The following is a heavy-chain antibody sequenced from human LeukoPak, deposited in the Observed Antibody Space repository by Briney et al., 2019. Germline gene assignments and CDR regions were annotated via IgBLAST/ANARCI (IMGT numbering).Heavy chain of an antibody. D-gene: IGHD3-10*01. CDR3: AKEMGHSPHSSGTYWSDGGVGLDY. CDR1: RFTFSNYA. CDR2: LSGSGGST. V-gene: IGHV3-23*01. J-gene: IGHJ4*02. Sequence: GGSLRLSCAATRFTFSNYAMSWVRPAPWKGGEGVSALSGSGGSTYYAASVKGRFTISRDNSKNTLYLQMNSLGAEDTAVYYCAKEMGHSPHSSGTYWSDGGVGLDYWGQGTLVTVSS.